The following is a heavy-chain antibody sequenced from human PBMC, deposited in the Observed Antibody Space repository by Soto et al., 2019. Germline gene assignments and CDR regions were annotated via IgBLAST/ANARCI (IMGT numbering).Heavy chain of an antibody. J-gene: IGHJ4*02. CDR3: ARRTWSTWCFDY. CDR2: VYYSGST. Sequence: PSETLSLTCTVSGGSISSYYWSWIRQPPGKGLEWIGYVYYSGSTSYNPSLQSRVTISVDTSKNQFSLMLKSVTAADTAVYYCARRTWSTWCFDYWGLGTLVTVSS. V-gene: IGHV4-59*08. D-gene: IGHD6-13*01. CDR1: GGSISSYY.